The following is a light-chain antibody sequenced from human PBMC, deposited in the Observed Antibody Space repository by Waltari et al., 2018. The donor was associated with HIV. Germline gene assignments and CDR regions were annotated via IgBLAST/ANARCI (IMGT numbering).Light chain of an antibody. CDR3: QQSYSTPLAT. CDR2: AAS. J-gene: IGKJ2*01. V-gene: IGKV1-39*01. Sequence: DIQMTQSPSSLSASVGDRVTITCRASQSISNYLNWYQQKPGKAPKVLIYAASSLQSGVPSRFSGNGSGTDFTLTISSPQPEDFATYYCQQSYSTPLATFGQGTKLEIK. CDR1: QSISNY.